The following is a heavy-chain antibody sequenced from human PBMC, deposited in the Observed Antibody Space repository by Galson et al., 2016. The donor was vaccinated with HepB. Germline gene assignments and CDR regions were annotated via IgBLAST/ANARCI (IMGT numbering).Heavy chain of an antibody. D-gene: IGHD1-7*01. V-gene: IGHV3-53*04. CDR1: GFTVSNNY. Sequence: SLRLSCAASGFTVSNNYMTWVRQAPGKGLEWVSTIYSGGSTFYTDSVQGRFTIYRHNSKNTLYLQMDTLRPEDTAVYYCATDPGVSGTTWGQGILVTVSS. J-gene: IGHJ5*02. CDR3: ATDPGVSGTT. CDR2: IYSGGST.